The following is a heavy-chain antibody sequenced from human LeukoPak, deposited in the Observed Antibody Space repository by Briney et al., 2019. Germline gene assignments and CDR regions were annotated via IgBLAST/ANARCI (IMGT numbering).Heavy chain of an antibody. V-gene: IGHV5-51*01. J-gene: IGHJ4*02. D-gene: IGHD2-2*01. CDR2: IYPGDSDT. CDR1: GYSFTSYW. CDR3: ARLSGSTARRYYFDY. Sequence: GESLKISCKSSGYSFTSYWIGWVRQMPGKGLEWMGIIYPGDSDTRYSPSFQGQVTISADKSISTAYLQWSSLKASDTAMYYCARLSGSTARRYYFDYWGQGTLVTVSS.